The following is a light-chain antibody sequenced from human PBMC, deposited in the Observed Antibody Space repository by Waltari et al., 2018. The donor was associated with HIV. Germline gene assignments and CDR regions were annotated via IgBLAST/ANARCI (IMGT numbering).Light chain of an antibody. V-gene: IGLV1-47*01. CDR3: AAWDDSLNGWV. J-gene: IGLJ3*02. CDR2: TNN. Sequence: QSVLTHPPSTSGTPGPRVTIPCSRGSTNRGSIYISWYRQVPGTTPKLLMYTNNRRPSGVPDRFSGSRSGTSASLAISGLRSGDEADYYCAAWDDSLNGWVFGGGTKLTVL. CDR1: STNRGSIY.